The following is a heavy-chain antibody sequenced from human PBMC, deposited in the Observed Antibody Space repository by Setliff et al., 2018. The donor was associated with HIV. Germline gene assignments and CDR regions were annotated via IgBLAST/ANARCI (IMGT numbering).Heavy chain of an antibody. CDR3: ARVRRDGNSFDD. V-gene: IGHV4-30-4*08. CDR1: GYSISSGYY. Sequence: PSETLSLTCAVSGYSISSGYYWSWIRQPPGKGLEWIGYIYYSGSTYYNPSLRSRVTISLDTSKNQFSLKLSSVTAADTAVYFCARVRRDGNSFDDWGQGTLVTVSS. J-gene: IGHJ4*02. D-gene: IGHD4-4*01. CDR2: IYYSGST.